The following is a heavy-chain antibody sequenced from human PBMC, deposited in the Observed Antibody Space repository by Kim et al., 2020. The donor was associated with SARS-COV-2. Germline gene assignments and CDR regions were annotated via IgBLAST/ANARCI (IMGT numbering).Heavy chain of an antibody. J-gene: IGHJ4*02. CDR3: VKETNDYGRPFDY. V-gene: IGHV3-64D*09. CDR1: GFTFSTYA. CDR2: ISSNGGTT. D-gene: IGHD4-17*01. Sequence: GGSLRLSCSASGFTFSTYAMHWVRQAPGKGLEYVSAISSNGGTTYYADSVKGRFTISRDNSKNTLYLQMSSLRAEDTAVYYCVKETNDYGRPFDYWGQGTLVTVSS.